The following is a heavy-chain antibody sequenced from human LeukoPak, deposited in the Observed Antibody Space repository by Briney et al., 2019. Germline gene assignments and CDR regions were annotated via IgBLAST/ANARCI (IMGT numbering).Heavy chain of an antibody. J-gene: IGHJ4*02. CDR1: GFTFSTYW. CDR3: ARASTTVPNLLDH. CDR2: IKGDGSST. D-gene: IGHD4-17*01. V-gene: IGHV3-74*01. Sequence: GGSLRLSCAASGFTFSTYWMHWVRQAPGKGLVWVARIKGDGSSTIYADSVKGRFIISRDNSKNTLYLQTSSLRAENTAVYYCARASTTVPNLLDHWGRGTLVTVSS.